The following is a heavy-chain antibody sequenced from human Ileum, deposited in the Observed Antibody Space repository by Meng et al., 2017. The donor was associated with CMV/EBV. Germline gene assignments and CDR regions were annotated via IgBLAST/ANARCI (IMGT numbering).Heavy chain of an antibody. CDR2: IQNDKSNK. D-gene: IGHD3-16*01. CDR1: GFIFSKAG. J-gene: IGHJ4*02. CDR3: TVPTSDLDH. V-gene: IGHV3-30*02. Sequence: LGASGGVVVPPGRSLRPSCAASGFIFSKAGMHWVRQAPGKVVELVAFIQNDKSNKYYADSVKGRFTISRDNSKNTLYLQMNRLTTEDTAVYYCTVPTSDLDHWGQGTLVTVSS.